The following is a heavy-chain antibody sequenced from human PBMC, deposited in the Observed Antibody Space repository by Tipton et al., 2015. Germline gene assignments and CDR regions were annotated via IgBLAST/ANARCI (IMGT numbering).Heavy chain of an antibody. V-gene: IGHV4-4*02. CDR3: ARVNCISTSCYVGAWFDP. D-gene: IGHD2-2*01. CDR1: GGSISSSKW. CDR2: LYHSGST. J-gene: IGHJ5*02. Sequence: TLSLTCAVSGGSISSSKWWSWLRQPPGKGLEWIGELYHSGSTNYNPSLKSRVTKSVDKSKNHFSLKLSSVTAADTAVYYCARVNCISTSCYVGAWFDPWGQGTLVTVSS.